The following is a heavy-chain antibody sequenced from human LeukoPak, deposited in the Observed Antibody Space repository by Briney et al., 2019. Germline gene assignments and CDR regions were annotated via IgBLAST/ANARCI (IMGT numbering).Heavy chain of an antibody. D-gene: IGHD3-10*01. V-gene: IGHV3-11*06. CDR2: ISSSSSYT. Sequence: SLRLSYAASVFTFRDYYMSWIRQAPGKGLEGVSYISSSSSYTNYADSVKGRFTISRDNAKNSLYLQMNSLRAEDTAVYYCAREGSGSYSIAYCYYGMDVWGKGTTVTVSS. CDR1: VFTFRDYY. J-gene: IGHJ6*04. CDR3: AREGSGSYSIAYCYYGMDV.